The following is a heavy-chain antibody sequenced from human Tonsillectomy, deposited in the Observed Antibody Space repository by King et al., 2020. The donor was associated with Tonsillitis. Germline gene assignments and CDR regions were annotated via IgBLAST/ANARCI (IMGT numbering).Heavy chain of an antibody. D-gene: IGHD7-27*01. V-gene: IGHV3-30*01. CDR3: ARGGDERGTDY. CDR2: ISYDGSNK. CDR1: GFTFSNYP. J-gene: IGHJ4*02. Sequence: QLVQSGGGVVQPGRSLRLSCAASGFTFSNYPMHWVRQAPGKGLEWVAVISYDGSNKYYADSVKGRFTISRDNSKNTLYLQMTSLRAEDTAVYYCARGGDERGTDYWGQGTLVTVSS.